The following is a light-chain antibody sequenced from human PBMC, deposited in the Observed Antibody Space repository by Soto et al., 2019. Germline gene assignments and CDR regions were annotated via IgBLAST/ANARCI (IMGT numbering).Light chain of an antibody. CDR1: QGISSY. V-gene: IGKV1-9*01. CDR2: ASS. J-gene: IGKJ5*01. CDR3: QQLNTFPVT. Sequence: DIQLTQSPSFLSACVGDRVTITCRASQGISSYLAWYQQTPGKAPKLLIYASSTLQSGVPSRFSGSGSGTEFTLTISSLQPEDFATYYCQQLNTFPVTFGQGTRLDI.